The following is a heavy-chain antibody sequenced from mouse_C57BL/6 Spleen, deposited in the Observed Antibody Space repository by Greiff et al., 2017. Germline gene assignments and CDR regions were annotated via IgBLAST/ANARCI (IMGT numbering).Heavy chain of an antibody. CDR2: INPNNGGT. D-gene: IGHD4-1*01. V-gene: IGHV1-26*01. CDR1: GYTFTDYY. J-gene: IGHJ4*01. Sequence: VQLQQSGPELVKPGASVKISCKASGYTFTDYYMNWVKQSHGKSLEWIGAINPNNGGTSYNQKFKGKATLTVDKSSSTAYMELRSLTSEDAAVYYCARSAGTDYGGQGTSVTVSS. CDR3: ARSAGTDY.